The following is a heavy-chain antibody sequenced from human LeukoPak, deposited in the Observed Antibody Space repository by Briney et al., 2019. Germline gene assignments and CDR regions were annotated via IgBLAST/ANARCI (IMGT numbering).Heavy chain of an antibody. D-gene: IGHD1-14*01. Sequence: PGGSLRLSCAASGFTFSNYAMTWVRQAPGKGLEWVSTISVDDQGSTYYTDSVKGRFTISRDTSQNTLSLQMNSLRGEDTAVYYCARCLLYLWNRNFYYYMDVWGKGTTVTVSS. CDR2: ISVDDQGST. J-gene: IGHJ6*03. V-gene: IGHV3-23*01. CDR1: GFTFSNYA. CDR3: ARCLLYLWNRNFYYYMDV.